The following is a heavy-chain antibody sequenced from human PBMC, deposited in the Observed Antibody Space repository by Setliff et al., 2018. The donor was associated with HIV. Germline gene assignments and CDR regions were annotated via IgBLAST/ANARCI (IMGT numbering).Heavy chain of an antibody. CDR1: GNTFSSHY. CDR2: INPTGDIT. CDR3: ARGSLLGYFDWLFPD. Sequence: GASVKVSCKASGNTFSSHYMHWVRQAPGKGLEWMGLINPTGDITSYAEKFQGRVTMTRDTSISTAYMELSRLRSDDTAVYYCARGSLLGYFDWLFPDWGQGTLVTVSS. J-gene: IGHJ4*02. V-gene: IGHV1-46*01. D-gene: IGHD3-9*01.